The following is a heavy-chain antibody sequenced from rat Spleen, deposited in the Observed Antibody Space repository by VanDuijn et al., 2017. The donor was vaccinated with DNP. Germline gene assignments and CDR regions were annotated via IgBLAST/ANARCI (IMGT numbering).Heavy chain of an antibody. D-gene: IGHD1-9*01. V-gene: IGHV3-1*01. Sequence: EVQLQESGPGLVKPSQSLSLTCSVTGYSITTTYWGWIRKFPGNKMEWIGHISYSGSTSYNPSLKSRISITRDTSKNQFFLQLNSVTTEDTATHYCARRWGHYGYKPLSYFDYWGQGVMVTVSS. CDR2: ISYSGST. CDR1: GYSITTTY. J-gene: IGHJ2*01. CDR3: ARRWGHYGYKPLSYFDY.